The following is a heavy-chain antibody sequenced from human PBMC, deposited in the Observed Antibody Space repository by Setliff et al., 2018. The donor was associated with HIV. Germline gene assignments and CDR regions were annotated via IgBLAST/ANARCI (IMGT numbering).Heavy chain of an antibody. J-gene: IGHJ4*02. CDR2: IHTSGST. D-gene: IGHD2-8*02. CDR3: ARLIHTGLLYFDL. V-gene: IGHV4-4*09. Sequence: SETLSLTCTVSGDSISSNYWSWIRQPPGKGLEWIGYIHTSGSTNYNPSLKSRVTISVDTSKNQFSLKLSSVTAADTAVYFCARLIHTGLLYFDLWGLGTLVTVSS. CDR1: GDSISSNY.